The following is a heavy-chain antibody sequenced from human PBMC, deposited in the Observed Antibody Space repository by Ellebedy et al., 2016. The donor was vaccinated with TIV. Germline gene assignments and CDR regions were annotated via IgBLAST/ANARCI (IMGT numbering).Heavy chain of an antibody. CDR1: GGTFSSYA. J-gene: IGHJ4*02. Sequence: AASVKVSCKASGGTFSSYAISWVRQAPGQGLEWMGGIIPIFGTANYAQKFQGRVTITADESTSTAYMELSSLRSEDTAVYYCARLWGELQKPDYWGQGTLVTVSS. V-gene: IGHV1-69*13. CDR2: IIPIFGTA. D-gene: IGHD1-26*01. CDR3: ARLWGELQKPDY.